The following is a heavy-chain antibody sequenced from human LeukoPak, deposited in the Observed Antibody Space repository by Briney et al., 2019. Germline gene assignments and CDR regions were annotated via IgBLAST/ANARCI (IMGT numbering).Heavy chain of an antibody. CDR3: ARDLGQYYDTSDNWFDP. D-gene: IGHD3-22*01. J-gene: IGHJ5*02. Sequence: GGSLRLPCAASGFTFSNYWMHWVRQAPGKGLVWVSRINSDGINTSYADSVKGRFTISRDNAKNTLNLQMNSLRAEDTAVYYCARDLGQYYDTSDNWFDPWGQGTLVTVSS. V-gene: IGHV3-74*01. CDR1: GFTFSNYW. CDR2: INSDGINT.